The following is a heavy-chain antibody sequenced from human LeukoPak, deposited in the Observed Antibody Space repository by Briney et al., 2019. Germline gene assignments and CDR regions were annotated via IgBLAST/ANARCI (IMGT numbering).Heavy chain of an antibody. CDR2: INRSGST. CDR1: GGSFSGYY. Sequence: SETLSLTCAVYGGSFSGYYWIWIRQPPGKGLEWVGEINRSGSTTYNPSLKSRVTISLDTSKNQFSLKLSSVTAADTAVYYCASSLVRADMVTGIDYWGQGTLVTVSS. CDR3: ASSLVRADMVTGIDY. J-gene: IGHJ4*02. D-gene: IGHD5-18*01. V-gene: IGHV4-34*01.